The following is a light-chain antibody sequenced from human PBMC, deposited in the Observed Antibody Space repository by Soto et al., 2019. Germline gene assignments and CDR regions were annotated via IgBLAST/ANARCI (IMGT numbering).Light chain of an antibody. CDR1: QTISSW. V-gene: IGKV1-5*03. CDR3: QHYNSYSEA. Sequence: DIQMTQSPSTLSVSVGDRVTITCRASQTISSWLAWYQQKKGKAPKLLIYKASTLKSGVPSRLRGSGYGTELTITISSMQTDDFETYYCQHYNSYSEAFGQGTKVDI. J-gene: IGKJ1*01. CDR2: KAS.